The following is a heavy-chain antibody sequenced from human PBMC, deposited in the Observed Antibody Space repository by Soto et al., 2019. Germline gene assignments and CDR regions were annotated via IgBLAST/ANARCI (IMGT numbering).Heavy chain of an antibody. Sequence: ASVKVSCKASGYTFTSYYMHWVRQAPGQGLEWMGIINPSGGSTSYAQKFQGRVTMTRDTSTSTVYMELSSLRSEDTAVYYCARDGYDSSGYSYRDSNWFDPWGQGTLVTVSS. CDR2: INPSGGST. V-gene: IGHV1-46*01. D-gene: IGHD3-22*01. CDR1: GYTFTSYY. CDR3: ARDGYDSSGYSYRDSNWFDP. J-gene: IGHJ5*02.